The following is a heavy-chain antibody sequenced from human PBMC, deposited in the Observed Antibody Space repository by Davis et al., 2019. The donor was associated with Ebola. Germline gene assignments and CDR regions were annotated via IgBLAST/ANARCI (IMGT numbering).Heavy chain of an antibody. J-gene: IGHJ5*02. CDR1: GGSTVKYY. Sequence: PSETLSLTCSLSGGSTVKYYWSWTRQPPGKGLEWFGSIFYTASVSYNPSLKSRVSMSIDTSKNQFSLSLTSATAADTAVYYCARDSGDRCSPGNCSRWFDPWGQGALVTVSS. V-gene: IGHV4-59*01. CDR2: IFYTASV. CDR3: ARDSGDRCSPGNCSRWFDP. D-gene: IGHD7-27*01.